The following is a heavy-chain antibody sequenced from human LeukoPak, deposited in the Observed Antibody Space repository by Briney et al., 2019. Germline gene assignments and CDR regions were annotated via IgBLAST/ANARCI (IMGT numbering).Heavy chain of an antibody. CDR1: GDSINSNNYY. J-gene: IGHJ2*01. V-gene: IGHV4-61*02. CDR3: ARVRRVYGLNWYFDL. CDR2: IYSSGST. D-gene: IGHD4-17*01. Sequence: SETLSLTCTVSGDSINSNNYYWSWIRQPAGKGLEWIGRIYSSGSTNYNPSLKSRVTISVDTSKNQFSLKLSSVTAADTAVYYCARVRRVYGLNWYFDLWGRGTLVTVSS.